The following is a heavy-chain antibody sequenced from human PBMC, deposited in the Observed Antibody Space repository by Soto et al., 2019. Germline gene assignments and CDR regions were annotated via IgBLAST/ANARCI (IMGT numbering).Heavy chain of an antibody. Sequence: SETLSLTCTVSGGSISSGGYYWSWIRQHPGKGLEWIGYIYYSGSTYYNPSLKSRVTISVDTSKNQFSLKLSSVTAADTAVYYCASSKKEGISYYFDYWGQGTLVTVSS. J-gene: IGHJ4*02. CDR1: GGSISSGGYY. V-gene: IGHV4-31*03. D-gene: IGHD6-13*01. CDR2: IYYSGST. CDR3: ASSKKEGISYYFDY.